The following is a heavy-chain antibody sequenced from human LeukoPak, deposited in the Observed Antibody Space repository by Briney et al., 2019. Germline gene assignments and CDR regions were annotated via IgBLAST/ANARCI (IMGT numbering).Heavy chain of an antibody. V-gene: IGHV3-64D*06. D-gene: IGHD3-3*01. J-gene: IGHJ4*02. CDR3: ARDPESGYHYFDY. CDR2: ISSNGGST. CDR1: GFTFSSYA. Sequence: PGGSLRLSCSASGFTFSSYAMHWVRQAPGKGLEYVSAISSNGGSTYYADSVKGRFTISRDNSKNTLYLQMSSLRAEDTAVYYCARDPESGYHYFDYWGQGTLVTVS.